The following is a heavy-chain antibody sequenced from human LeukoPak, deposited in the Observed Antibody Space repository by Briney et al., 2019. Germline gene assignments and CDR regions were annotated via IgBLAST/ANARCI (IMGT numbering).Heavy chain of an antibody. CDR2: INHNGGT. J-gene: IGHJ4*02. D-gene: IGHD3-22*01. CDR1: GGSFSDYS. V-gene: IGHV4-34*01. CDR3: ARLIGTIQWGYYYDSSGSLDY. Sequence: SETLSLTRAVYGGSFSDYSWTWIRQAPGEGLEWIGEINHNGGTNHNPSLVSRVIMSVDTSKNQFSLKLSSVTAADTAVYYCARLIGTIQWGYYYDSSGSLDYWGQGTLVTVSS.